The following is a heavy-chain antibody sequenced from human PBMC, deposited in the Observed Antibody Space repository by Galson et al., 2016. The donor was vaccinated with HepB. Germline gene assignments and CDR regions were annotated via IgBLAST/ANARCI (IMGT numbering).Heavy chain of an antibody. CDR1: GGSISAYY. Sequence: SETLSLTCTVSGGSISAYYWTWIRQPAGKGLEWIGRFYSNENIKYSPSLQSRVTMSVDTSKNQISLNLNSVTAADTAVYYCARGNPQGQYYYYMDVWGRGTSVSVSS. CDR2: FYSNENI. J-gene: IGHJ6*03. CDR3: ARGNPQGQYYYYMDV. V-gene: IGHV4-4*07.